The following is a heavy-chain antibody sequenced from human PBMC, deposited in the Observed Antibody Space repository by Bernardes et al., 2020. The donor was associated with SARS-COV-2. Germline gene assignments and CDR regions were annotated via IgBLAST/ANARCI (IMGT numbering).Heavy chain of an antibody. J-gene: IGHJ3*02. CDR1: GFTFSRYW. V-gene: IGHV3-74*01. CDR3: AGDPGDGSGPIDGFEI. Sequence: GGSLRLSCAASGFTFSRYWMNWVRQVPGKGLVWVSYINDDGRDTRYADSVKGRFIISRDYAKNTLYLQMNSVRAEDTASYFCAGDPGDGSGPIDGFEIWGQGTMVTVSS. D-gene: IGHD3-22*01. CDR2: INDDGRDT.